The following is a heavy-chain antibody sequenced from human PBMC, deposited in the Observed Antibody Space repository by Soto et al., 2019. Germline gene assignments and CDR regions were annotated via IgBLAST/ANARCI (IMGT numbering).Heavy chain of an antibody. J-gene: IGHJ5*02. V-gene: IGHV3-30*18. CDR2: ISHDGTDG. CDR1: GFTFSSYG. Sequence: QVELVESGGGVVQPGRSLRLSCEASGFTFSSYGMHWVRQAPGKGLEWVAAISHDGTDGYYANSVKGRFTISRDNSKNTLYLQMNSLRSEDTAIYYCPKGTAVAYQWFDPWGQGTLVTVSS. CDR3: PKGTAVAYQWFDP. D-gene: IGHD6-19*01.